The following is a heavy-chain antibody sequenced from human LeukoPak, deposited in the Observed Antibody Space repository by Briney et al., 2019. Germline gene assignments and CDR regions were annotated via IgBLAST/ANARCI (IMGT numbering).Heavy chain of an antibody. Sequence: GESLKISCKGPGYSFTSYWIGWVRQMPGKGLEWVGTIYPGDSDTRYSPSFQGQVTISADKSISTAYLQWNSLKASDTAMYYCARHVTVVSPPPYWGQGTLVTVSS. CDR3: ARHVTVVSPPPY. D-gene: IGHD2-21*01. V-gene: IGHV5-51*01. CDR2: IYPGDSDT. CDR1: GYSFTSYW. J-gene: IGHJ4*02.